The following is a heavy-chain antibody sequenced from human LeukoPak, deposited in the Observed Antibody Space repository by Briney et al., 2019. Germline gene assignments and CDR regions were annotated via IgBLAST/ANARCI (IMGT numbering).Heavy chain of an antibody. CDR3: ARVKKPQNWFDP. V-gene: IGHV4-39*07. J-gene: IGHJ5*02. CDR2: IYYSGST. CDR1: GGSISSTSYY. Sequence: PSETLSLTCVVSGGSISSTSYYWGWIRQPPGKGLEWIGSIYYSGSTYYSPSLKSRVTISVDTSKNQFSLKLSSVTAADTAVYYCARVKKPQNWFDPWGQGTLVTVSS.